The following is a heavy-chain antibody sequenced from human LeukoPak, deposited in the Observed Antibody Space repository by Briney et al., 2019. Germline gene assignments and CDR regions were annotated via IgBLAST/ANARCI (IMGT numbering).Heavy chain of an antibody. CDR1: GFTFSGCG. CDR3: TKDPYSYGSYFGY. J-gene: IGHJ4*02. CDR2: IWYDGRDK. Sequence: GGSLRLXCAAYGFTFSGCGMHWVRQAPGKGLEWVAFIWYDGRDKYYADSVKGQFTISRDNSKNTLYLQMNSLGAEDTAVYYCTKDPYSYGSYFGYWGQGTLVTVSS. D-gene: IGHD5-18*01. V-gene: IGHV3-30*02.